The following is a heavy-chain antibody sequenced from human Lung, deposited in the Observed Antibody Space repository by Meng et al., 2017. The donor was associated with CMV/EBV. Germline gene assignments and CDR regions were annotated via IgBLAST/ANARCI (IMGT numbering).Heavy chain of an antibody. D-gene: IGHD1-26*01. V-gene: IGHV3-21*01. CDR1: GFTFSDYS. CDR3: ARDLYSGSYFGTGYYYGMNV. CDR2: ISSSSTYI. J-gene: IGHJ6*02. Sequence: GGSLRLXCAASGFTFSDYSMNWVRQAPGKGLEWVSSISSSSTYIHYADSMKGRFTISRDNAKNSVYLQMNSLRAEDTAVYYCARDLYSGSYFGTGYYYGMNVWGQGTTVTVSS.